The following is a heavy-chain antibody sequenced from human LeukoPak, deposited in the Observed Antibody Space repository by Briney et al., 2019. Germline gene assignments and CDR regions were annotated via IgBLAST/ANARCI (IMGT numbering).Heavy chain of an antibody. V-gene: IGHV3-30*03. CDR1: GFTFSSYG. J-gene: IGHJ3*02. D-gene: IGHD6-13*01. CDR2: ISYDGSNK. Sequence: PGGSLRLSCAASGFTFSSYGMHWVRQAPGKGLEWVAVISYDGSNKYYADSVKGRFTISRDNSKNTLYLQMNSLRAEDTAVYYCARHPRHWIAARTTLAFDIWGQGTMVTVSS. CDR3: ARHPRHWIAARTTLAFDI.